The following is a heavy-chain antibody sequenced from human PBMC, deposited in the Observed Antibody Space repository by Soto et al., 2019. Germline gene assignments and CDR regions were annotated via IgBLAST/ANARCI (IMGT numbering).Heavy chain of an antibody. J-gene: IGHJ4*01. CDR1: GGTFSSYA. D-gene: IGHD2-21*02. CDR2: IIPIFGTA. Sequence: SVKVSCKASGGTFSSYAISWVRQAPGQGLEWMGGIIPIFGTANYAQKFQGRVTITADESTSTAYMELSSLRSEDTAVYYCAREKMRAYCGGDCIFDYWGHGTLVTVSS. V-gene: IGHV1-69*13. CDR3: AREKMRAYCGGDCIFDY.